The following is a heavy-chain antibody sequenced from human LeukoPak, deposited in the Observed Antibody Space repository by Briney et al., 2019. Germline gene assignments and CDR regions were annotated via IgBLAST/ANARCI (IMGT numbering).Heavy chain of an antibody. CDR1: GFTFSSYA. D-gene: IGHD2-15*01. CDR3: AKVSCSGGSCSDGLDV. Sequence: GGSLRLSCAASGFTFSSYAMSWVRQAPGKGLEWVSAISGSGGSTYYADPVKGRFTISRDNSKNTLYLQMNSLRAEDTAVYYCAKVSCSGGSCSDGLDVWGKGTTVTVSS. V-gene: IGHV3-23*01. CDR2: ISGSGGST. J-gene: IGHJ6*04.